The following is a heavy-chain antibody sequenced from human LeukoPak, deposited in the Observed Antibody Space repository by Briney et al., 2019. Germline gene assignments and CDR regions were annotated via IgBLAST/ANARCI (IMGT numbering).Heavy chain of an antibody. CDR3: ARAYYDSSGYGAFDI. J-gene: IGHJ3*02. Sequence: SETLSLTCTVSGGSISSYYWSWIRQPPGKGLEWIGEIYHSGSTNYNPSLKSRVTISVDKSKNQFSLKLSSVTAADTAVYYCARAYYDSSGYGAFDIWGQGTMVTVSS. CDR1: GGSISSYY. V-gene: IGHV4-59*12. D-gene: IGHD3-22*01. CDR2: IYHSGST.